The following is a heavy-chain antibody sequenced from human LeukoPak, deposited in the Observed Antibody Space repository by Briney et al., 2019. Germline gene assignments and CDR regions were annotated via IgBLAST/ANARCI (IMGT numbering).Heavy chain of an antibody. D-gene: IGHD4-23*01. CDR3: ARGRGGTLSFDY. Sequence: PSETLSLTCTVSGGSISSSSYYWSWIRQPAGKGLEWIGRIYTSGSTNYNPSLKSRVTMSVDTSKKQFSLKLSSVTAADTAVYYCARGRGGTLSFDYWGQGTLVTVSS. CDR1: GGSISSSSYY. V-gene: IGHV4-61*02. CDR2: IYTSGST. J-gene: IGHJ4*02.